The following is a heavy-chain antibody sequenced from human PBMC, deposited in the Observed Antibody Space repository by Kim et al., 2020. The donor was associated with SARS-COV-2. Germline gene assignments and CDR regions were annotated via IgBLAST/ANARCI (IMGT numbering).Heavy chain of an antibody. CDR1: GFTFSSYW. Sequence: GGSLRLSCAASGFTFSSYWMSWVRQAPGKGLEWVANIKQDGSEKYYVDSVKGRFTISRDNAKNSLYLQMNSLRAEDTAVYYCARVINYGDYLGHQDYWGQGTLVTVSS. CDR3: ARVINYGDYLGHQDY. J-gene: IGHJ4*02. D-gene: IGHD4-17*01. V-gene: IGHV3-7*01. CDR2: IKQDGSEK.